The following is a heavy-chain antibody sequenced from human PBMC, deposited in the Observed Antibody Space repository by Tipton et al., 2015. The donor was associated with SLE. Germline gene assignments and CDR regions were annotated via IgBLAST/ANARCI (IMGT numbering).Heavy chain of an antibody. CDR1: GGSISSSSYY. Sequence: TLSLTCTVSGGSISSSSYYWGWIRQPPGKGLEWIGSIYYSGSTYYNPSLKSRVTISVDTSKNQFSLNLHSVTAADTAVYYCARHPPGPPLAGWFDPWGQGTLVTVSS. V-gene: IGHV4-39*07. J-gene: IGHJ5*02. CDR3: ARHPPGPPLAGWFDP. CDR2: IYYSGST.